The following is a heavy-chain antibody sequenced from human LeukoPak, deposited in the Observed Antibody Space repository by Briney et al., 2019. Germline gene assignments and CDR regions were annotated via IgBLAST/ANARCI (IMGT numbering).Heavy chain of an antibody. J-gene: IGHJ4*02. CDR1: GYSFTSYW. CDR3: ARLRLDFGNYYDSSGYYGYYFDY. Sequence: GESLKISCKGSGYSFTSYWIGWVRQMPGKGLEWMGIIYPGDSDTRYSPSFQGQVTISADKSISTAYLQWSSLKASDTAMYYCARLRLDFGNYYDSSGYYGYYFDYWGQGTLVTVSS. V-gene: IGHV5-51*01. CDR2: IYPGDSDT. D-gene: IGHD3-22*01.